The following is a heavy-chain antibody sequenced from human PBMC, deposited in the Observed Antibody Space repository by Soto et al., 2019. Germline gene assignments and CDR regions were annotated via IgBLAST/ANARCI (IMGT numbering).Heavy chain of an antibody. CDR3: ARGEPLFMEWLLLPEYLYP. D-gene: IGHD3-3*01. V-gene: IGHV4-59*12. J-gene: IGHJ5*02. CDR2: ICNSGTT. Sequence: SETLSLTCTVSGGSIRSYCWTWIRQPPGEGLEWIGCICNSGTTNYDPSLKSRVTISIDTSKNQVSLTLSSVTAADTAVYYCARGEPLFMEWLLLPEYLYPRGQGTLVPVSS. CDR1: GGSIRSYC.